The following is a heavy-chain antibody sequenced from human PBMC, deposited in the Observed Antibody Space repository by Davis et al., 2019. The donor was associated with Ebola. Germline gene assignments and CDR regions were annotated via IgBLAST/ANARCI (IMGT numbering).Heavy chain of an antibody. CDR1: GGSFSGYY. J-gene: IGHJ4*02. D-gene: IGHD3-22*01. Sequence: MPSETLSLTCAVYGGSFSGYYWSWIRQPPGKGLEWIGEINHSGSTNYNPSLKSRVTISVDTSKNQFSLKLSSVTAADTAVYYCARAAFTMTDYWGQGTLVTVSS. CDR2: INHSGST. V-gene: IGHV4-34*01. CDR3: ARAAFTMTDY.